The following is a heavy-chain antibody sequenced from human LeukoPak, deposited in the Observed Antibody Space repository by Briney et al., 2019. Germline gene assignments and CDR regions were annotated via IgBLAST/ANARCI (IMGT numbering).Heavy chain of an antibody. J-gene: IGHJ4*02. CDR3: AKDPSDMGSGWYPLDY. Sequence: GGSLRLSCAASGFTFSSYAMSWVGQAPGKGVEWVSGISGSGGSTYYADSVKGRFTIYRDNSKNTLYLQMNSLRAEDTAVYYCAKDPSDMGSGWYPLDYWGQGTLVTVSS. CDR2: ISGSGGST. CDR1: GFTFSSYA. V-gene: IGHV3-23*01. D-gene: IGHD6-19*01.